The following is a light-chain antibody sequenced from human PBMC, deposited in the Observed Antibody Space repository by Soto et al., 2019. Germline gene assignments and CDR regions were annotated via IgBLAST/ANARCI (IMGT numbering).Light chain of an antibody. CDR3: QQHSNSPWT. CDR2: AVS. CDR1: QTISNNY. V-gene: IGKV3-20*01. Sequence: EIVLTQSPGTLTLSPGESAALSCRASQTISNNYLVWYRQKPGQAPRLLIYAVSSRAAGIPDRFSGSGSGTDFAINIAILEPDDSALYYCQQHSNSPWTFGHGTRWEI. J-gene: IGKJ1*01.